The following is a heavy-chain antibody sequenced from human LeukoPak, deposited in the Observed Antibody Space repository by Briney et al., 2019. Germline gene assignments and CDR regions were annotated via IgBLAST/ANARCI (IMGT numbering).Heavy chain of an antibody. CDR2: MDYSGST. V-gene: IGHV4-39*01. CDR1: GASISSSSYY. J-gene: IGHJ1*01. CDR3: AGYSGSHLGAGAEYFQH. D-gene: IGHD1-26*01. Sequence: SETLSLTCTVSGASISSSSYYWAWIRQPPGKGLEWIGSMDYSGSTYYKPSLKSRVTISVDTSKNQSSLKLSSVTAADTAVYYCAGYSGSHLGAGAEYFQHWGQGTLVTVSS.